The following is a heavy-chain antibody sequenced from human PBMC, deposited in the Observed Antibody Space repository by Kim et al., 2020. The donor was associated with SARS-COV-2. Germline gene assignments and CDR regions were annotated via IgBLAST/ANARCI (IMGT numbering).Heavy chain of an antibody. CDR2: ITTGSGHT. CDR1: GFTFSDYY. Sequence: GGSLRLSCAASGFTFSDYYMGWIRQAPGKGLEWFSYITTGSGHTNYADSVEGRFTISRDNAKNSLYLQMNSLRAEDTAVYYCAREVVGATFDYWGLGTLV. CDR3: AREVVGATFDY. J-gene: IGHJ4*02. D-gene: IGHD1-26*01. V-gene: IGHV3-11*06.